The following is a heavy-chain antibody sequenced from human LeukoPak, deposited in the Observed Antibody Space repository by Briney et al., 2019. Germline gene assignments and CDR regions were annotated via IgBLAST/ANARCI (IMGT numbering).Heavy chain of an antibody. CDR2: IYPGDSDT. J-gene: IGHJ4*02. Sequence: GESLKISCKGSGYSFTSYWIGWVRQMPGKGLEWMGIIYPGDSDTRYSPSFQGQVTISADKSITTAYLQWSSLKASDTAMYYCARRVAVAGQEDYFDYWDQGTLVTVSS. V-gene: IGHV5-51*01. CDR3: ARRVAVAGQEDYFDY. D-gene: IGHD6-19*01. CDR1: GYSFTSYW.